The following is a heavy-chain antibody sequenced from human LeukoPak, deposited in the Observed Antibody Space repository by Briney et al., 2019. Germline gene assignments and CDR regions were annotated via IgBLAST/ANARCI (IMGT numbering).Heavy chain of an antibody. D-gene: IGHD6-6*01. Sequence: SETLSLTCTVSGGAISGSYDHWGWIRQPPGKGLEWIGSIDESGNTYYNPSLKSRVTISVDTSKNQFSLKLTSVTAADTAVYYCAREGYSTSRGGNLGAFDIWGQGTMVTVSS. V-gene: IGHV4-39*07. CDR2: IDESGNT. CDR3: AREGYSTSRGGNLGAFDI. CDR1: GGAISGSYDH. J-gene: IGHJ3*02.